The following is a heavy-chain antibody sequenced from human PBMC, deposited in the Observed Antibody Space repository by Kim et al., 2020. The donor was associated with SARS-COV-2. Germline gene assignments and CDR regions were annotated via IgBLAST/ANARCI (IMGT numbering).Heavy chain of an antibody. CDR2: IYYSGST. Sequence: SETLSLTCTVSGGSISSGDCFWSWIRQHPGTGLEWIGYIYYSGSTSYNPSLKSRVTISVDTSKNQFSLNLNSVTAADTAVYYCARIGGLTDYWGQGTLVT. CDR3: ARIGGLTDY. J-gene: IGHJ4*02. V-gene: IGHV4-31*03. D-gene: IGHD2-15*01. CDR1: GGSISSGDCF.